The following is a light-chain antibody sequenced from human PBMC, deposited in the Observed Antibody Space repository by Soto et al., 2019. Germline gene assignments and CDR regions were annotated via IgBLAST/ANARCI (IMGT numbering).Light chain of an antibody. Sequence: ETVLTQSPGTLYFSPGERATLSCRASQSVGNSRVAWYQQRRGLPPRLLIYGASNRATGIPDRFSGSGSGADCTLTISRLEKEDGAVYDGQQLSSYPLTFGGGTKVDIK. CDR2: GAS. CDR3: QQLSSYPLT. J-gene: IGKJ4*01. CDR1: QSVGNSR. V-gene: IGKV3-20*01.